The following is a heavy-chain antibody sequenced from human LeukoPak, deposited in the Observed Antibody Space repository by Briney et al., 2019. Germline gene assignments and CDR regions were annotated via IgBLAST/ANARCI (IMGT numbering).Heavy chain of an antibody. CDR2: MYYSGST. CDR3: ARHIGYCSSTTCNAWFDP. J-gene: IGHJ5*02. V-gene: IGHV4-59*08. D-gene: IGHD2-2*01. CDR1: GGSISNYY. Sequence: PSETLSLTCTVSGGSISNYYWSWIRQPPGKGLEWVGYMYYSGSTNYNPSLKSRVTISVDTPKNQFSLKVRSVTAADTAVYYCARHIGYCSSTTCNAWFDPWGQGTPVTVSS.